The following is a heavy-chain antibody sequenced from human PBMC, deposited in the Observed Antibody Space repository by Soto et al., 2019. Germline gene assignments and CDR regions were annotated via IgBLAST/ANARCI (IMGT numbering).Heavy chain of an antibody. V-gene: IGHV3-66*01. Sequence: EVQLVVSGGGLVQPGGSLRLSCAASGFTVSSNFMSWVRQAPGKGLEWVSIIYSDGSTYYADSVKGRFTISRDNSKNTLYLQMNSLRADDTAVYYCACRRTPSGAYDYLGQGTLVTVSS. D-gene: IGHD2-21*01. CDR3: ACRRTPSGAYDY. CDR2: IYSDGST. CDR1: GFTVSSNF. J-gene: IGHJ4*02.